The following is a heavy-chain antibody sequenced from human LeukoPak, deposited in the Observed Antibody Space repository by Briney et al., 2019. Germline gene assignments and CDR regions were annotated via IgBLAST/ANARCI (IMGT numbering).Heavy chain of an antibody. V-gene: IGHV1-46*01. Sequence: ASVTVSFKASGYTFTSYYMHWVRQAPGQGLEGMGIINPSGGSTSYAQKFQGRVTMTMDMSTSTVYMELSSLRSEDTAVYYCARTYLGYSSSWSHFDYWGQGTLVTVSS. D-gene: IGHD6-13*01. CDR1: GYTFTSYY. J-gene: IGHJ4*02. CDR2: INPSGGST. CDR3: ARTYLGYSSSWSHFDY.